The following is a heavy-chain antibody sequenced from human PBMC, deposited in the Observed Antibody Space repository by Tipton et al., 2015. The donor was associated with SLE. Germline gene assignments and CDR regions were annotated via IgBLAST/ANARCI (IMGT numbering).Heavy chain of an antibody. CDR2: IYYSGST. Sequence: TLSLTCTVSGGPISSYYWSWIRQPPGKGLEWIGYIYYSGSTNYNPSLKSRVTISVDTSKNQFSLKLSSVTAADTAVYYCARERPDYTGGMDVWGQGTTVTVSS. V-gene: IGHV4-59*01. D-gene: IGHD4-11*01. J-gene: IGHJ6*02. CDR1: GGPISSYY. CDR3: ARERPDYTGGMDV.